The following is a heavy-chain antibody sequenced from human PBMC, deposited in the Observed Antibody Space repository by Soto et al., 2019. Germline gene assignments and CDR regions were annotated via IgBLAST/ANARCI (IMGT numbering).Heavy chain of an antibody. CDR2: INAGNGNT. Sequence: ASVKVSCKASGYTFTSYAMHWVRQAPGQRLEWMGWINAGNGNTKYSQKFQGRVTITRDTSASTAYMELSSLRSEDTAVYYCASYGSGSYYLSGNDYWGQGTLVTVSS. V-gene: IGHV1-3*01. CDR1: GYTFTSYA. D-gene: IGHD3-10*01. J-gene: IGHJ4*02. CDR3: ASYGSGSYYLSGNDY.